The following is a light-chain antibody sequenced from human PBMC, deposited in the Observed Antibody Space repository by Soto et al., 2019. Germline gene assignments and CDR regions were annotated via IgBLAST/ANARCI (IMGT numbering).Light chain of an antibody. CDR2: AAS. CDR3: QEHYGGLPVA. CDR1: QGISNY. V-gene: IGKV1-27*01. J-gene: IGKJ3*01. Sequence: DIQMTQSPSSLSASVGDRVTITCRASQGISNYLAWYQQKPGKVPKLLIYAASTLQSGVPSRFSGSGSGTDFTLTISSLQPEDVATYYCQEHYGGLPVAFGPGTKVDIK.